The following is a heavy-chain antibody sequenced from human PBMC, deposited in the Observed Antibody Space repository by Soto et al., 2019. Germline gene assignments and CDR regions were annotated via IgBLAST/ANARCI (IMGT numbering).Heavy chain of an antibody. CDR3: ARRQYSNDAFDI. V-gene: IGHV3-48*01. D-gene: IGHD2-21*01. CDR1: GFTFSDYS. CDR2: LSGSSSNI. Sequence: GGSLRLSCAASGFTFSDYSMNWVRRAPGKGLEWVSYLSGSSSNIHYADSVKGRFTISRDNAKNSLYLQMNSLRVEDTAVYFCARRQYSNDAFDIWGQGTMVTVSS. J-gene: IGHJ3*02.